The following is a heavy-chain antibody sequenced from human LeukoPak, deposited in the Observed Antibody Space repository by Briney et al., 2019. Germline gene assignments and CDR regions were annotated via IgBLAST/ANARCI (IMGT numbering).Heavy chain of an antibody. Sequence: GESLKISCKGSGYSFTSYWIGWVRQMPGKGLEWMGIIYPVDSDTSYSPSFQGQVTISADKSISTASLQWSSLKASDTAMYYCARQFEYSSSSYYYYYMDVWGKGTTVTVSS. CDR2: IYPVDSDT. CDR3: ARQFEYSSSSYYYYYMDV. J-gene: IGHJ6*03. D-gene: IGHD6-6*01. V-gene: IGHV5-51*01. CDR1: GYSFTSYW.